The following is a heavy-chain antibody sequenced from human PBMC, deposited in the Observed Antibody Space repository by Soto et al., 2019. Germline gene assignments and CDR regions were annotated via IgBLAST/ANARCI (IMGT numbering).Heavy chain of an antibody. CDR2: ISYDGSNK. V-gene: IGHV3-30*18. D-gene: IGHD3-22*01. CDR3: AKETPEYYDSSGYYSFDY. J-gene: IGHJ4*02. CDR1: GFTFSSYG. Sequence: GGSLRLSCAAPGFTFSSYGMHWVRQAPGKGLEWVAVISYDGSNKYYADSVKGRFTISRDNSKNTLYLQMNSLRAEDTAVYYCAKETPEYYDSSGYYSFDYWGQGTLVTVSS.